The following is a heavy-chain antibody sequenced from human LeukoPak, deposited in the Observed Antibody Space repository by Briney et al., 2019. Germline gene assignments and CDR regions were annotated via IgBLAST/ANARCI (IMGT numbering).Heavy chain of an antibody. CDR2: INPNSGDT. CDR3: ARGDVYFDY. Sequence: GVSVKVSCKASGYTFTGYYIHWVRQAPGQGLECIGWINPNSGDTNYAQKFQGRVTMTRDTSIDTAYMELSGLRYDDTAVYYCARGDVYFDYWGQGTLVTVSS. V-gene: IGHV1-2*02. CDR1: GYTFTGYY. J-gene: IGHJ4*02.